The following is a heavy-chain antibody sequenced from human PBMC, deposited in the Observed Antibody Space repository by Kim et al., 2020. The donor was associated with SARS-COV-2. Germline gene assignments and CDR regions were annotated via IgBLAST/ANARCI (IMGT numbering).Heavy chain of an antibody. CDR3: ARGGCMEGDIVVVPAANYYYYGMDV. D-gene: IGHD2-2*01. CDR1: GGSFSGYY. CDR2: INHSGST. J-gene: IGHJ6*02. V-gene: IGHV4-34*01. Sequence: SETLSLTCAVYGGSFSGYYWSWIRQPPGKGLEWIGEINHSGSTNYNPSLKSRVTISVDTSKNQFSLQLSSVTAADTAVYYCARGGCMEGDIVVVPAANYYYYGMDVWGQGTTVTVSS.